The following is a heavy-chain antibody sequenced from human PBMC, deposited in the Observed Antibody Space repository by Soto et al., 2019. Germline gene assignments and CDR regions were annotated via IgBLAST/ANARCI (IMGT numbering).Heavy chain of an antibody. D-gene: IGHD3-3*01. J-gene: IGHJ3*01. V-gene: IGHV4-30-4*01. CDR2: IYYSGST. CDR3: ARERSYYDFWSKPGAFDF. Sequence: KASETLSLTCTVSGGSISSGDYYWSWIRQPPGKGLEWIGYIYYSGSTYYNPSLKSQVTISVDTFKNQFSLKLSSVTAADTAVYYCARERSYYDFWSKPGAFDFWGQGTMVTVSS. CDR1: GGSISSGDYY.